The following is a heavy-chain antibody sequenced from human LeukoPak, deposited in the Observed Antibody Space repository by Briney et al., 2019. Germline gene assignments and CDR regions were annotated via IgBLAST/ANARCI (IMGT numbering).Heavy chain of an antibody. CDR1: GFTFSSYW. Sequence: PGGSLGLSCAASGFTFSSYWMSWVRQAPGKGLEWVANIKQDGSEKYYVDSVKGRFTISRDNAKNSLYLQMNSLRAEGTAVYYCASSSGGRFDYWGQGTLVTVSS. D-gene: IGHD6-25*01. CDR2: IKQDGSEK. CDR3: ASSSGGRFDY. V-gene: IGHV3-7*01. J-gene: IGHJ4*02.